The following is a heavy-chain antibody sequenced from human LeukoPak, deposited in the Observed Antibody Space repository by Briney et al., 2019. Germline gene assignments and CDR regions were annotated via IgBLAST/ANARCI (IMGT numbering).Heavy chain of an antibody. D-gene: IGHD6-13*01. CDR1: GYTFTDYY. V-gene: IGHV1-2*02. J-gene: IGHJ5*02. Sequence: ASVKVSCKVSGYTFTDYYMHWVRQAPGQGLEWMGWINPKSGGTNYAQQFQGRVTMTRDTSISTAYMELSNLRSDDTAVYYCARGVAAPGGSWFDPWGQGTLVTVSS. CDR3: ARGVAAPGGSWFDP. CDR2: INPKSGGT.